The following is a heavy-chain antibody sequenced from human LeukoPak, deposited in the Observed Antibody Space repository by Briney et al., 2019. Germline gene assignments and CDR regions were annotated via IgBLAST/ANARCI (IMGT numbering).Heavy chain of an antibody. Sequence: PGGSLRLSCAASRFTVSSNYMSWLRQAPGKGLEGGSVIYSGGSTYYADSVKGRFTISRDNSKNTLYLQMNSLRAEDTAVYYCAREGLEYYDFWSGSVYGMDVWGQGTTVTVSS. CDR3: AREGLEYYDFWSGSVYGMDV. J-gene: IGHJ6*02. CDR1: RFTVSSNY. D-gene: IGHD3-3*01. V-gene: IGHV3-53*01. CDR2: IYSGGST.